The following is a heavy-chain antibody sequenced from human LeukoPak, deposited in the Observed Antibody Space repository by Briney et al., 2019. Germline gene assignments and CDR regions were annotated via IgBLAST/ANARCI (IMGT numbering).Heavy chain of an antibody. CDR2: INPNSGGT. D-gene: IGHD2-8*01. CDR3: ARDEGYCTNDVCLATIGHFDY. Sequence: ASVKVSCKASGYTFTGYYIHWVRQAPGQGLEWMGWINPNSGGTKYAQKFQGRVTVTRDTSISTAYMELSRLRSDDTAVYYCARDEGYCTNDVCLATIGHFDYWGQGTLVTVSS. V-gene: IGHV1-2*02. J-gene: IGHJ4*02. CDR1: GYTFTGYY.